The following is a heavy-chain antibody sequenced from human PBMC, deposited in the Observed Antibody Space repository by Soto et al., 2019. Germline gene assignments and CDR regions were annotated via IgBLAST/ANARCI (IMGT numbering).Heavy chain of an antibody. CDR3: ARDPPAYCGGDCYSGDI. V-gene: IGHV3-48*02. CDR2: ISGGSGSI. CDR1: GFAFSSYS. D-gene: IGHD2-21*02. J-gene: IGHJ3*02. Sequence: EVQLVESGGGLVQPGGSLRLSCAASGFAFSSYSMNWVRQAPGKGLEWVSYISGGSGSIYYADSVKGRFAISRDNAKNSLYLQMNSLRDEDTAMYYCARDPPAYCGGDCYSGDIWGQGTMVTVSS.